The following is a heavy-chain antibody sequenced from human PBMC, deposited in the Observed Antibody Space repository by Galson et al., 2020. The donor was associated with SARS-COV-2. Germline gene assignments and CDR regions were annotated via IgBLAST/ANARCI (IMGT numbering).Heavy chain of an antibody. J-gene: IGHJ4*02. CDR3: AREGMNVLGFCSGSSCYFDY. D-gene: IGHD2-15*01. Sequence: ASVKVSCKASGYTFIDYYIYWVRQAPGQGLEWMGWINPNSGRTIYAQRFQGRVTMTRDSSISTAYMELSRLKSDDTAVYYCAREGMNVLGFCSGSSCYFDYWGPGTQVTVSS. CDR1: GYTFIDYY. CDR2: INPNSGRT. V-gene: IGHV1-2*02.